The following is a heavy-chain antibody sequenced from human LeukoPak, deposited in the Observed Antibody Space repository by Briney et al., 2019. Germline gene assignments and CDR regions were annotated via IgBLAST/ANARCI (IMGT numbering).Heavy chain of an antibody. CDR2: IYHSGST. CDR3: ARQYGVRGVISNYFDP. J-gene: IGHJ5*02. Sequence: SGTLSLTCAVSGGSISSSNWWSWVRQPPGKGLEWIGEIYHSGSTNYNPPLKSRVTISVDTSKNHFSLKLSSVTAADTAVYYCARQYGVRGVISNYFDPWGQGTLVTVSS. V-gene: IGHV4-4*02. D-gene: IGHD3-10*01. CDR1: GGSISSSNW.